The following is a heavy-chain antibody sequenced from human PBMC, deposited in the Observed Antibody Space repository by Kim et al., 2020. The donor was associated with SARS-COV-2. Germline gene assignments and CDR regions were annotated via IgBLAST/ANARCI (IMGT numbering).Heavy chain of an antibody. J-gene: IGHJ6*02. Sequence: GGSLRLSCAASGFTFSSYSMNWVRQAPGKGLEWVSSISSSSSYIYYADSVKGRFTISRDNAKNSLYLQMNSLRAEDTAVYYCARIARGAEYYYGSGIGTGGMDVWGQGTTVTVSS. CDR2: ISSSSSYI. CDR1: GFTFSSYS. CDR3: ARIARGAEYYYGSGIGTGGMDV. D-gene: IGHD3-10*01. V-gene: IGHV3-21*01.